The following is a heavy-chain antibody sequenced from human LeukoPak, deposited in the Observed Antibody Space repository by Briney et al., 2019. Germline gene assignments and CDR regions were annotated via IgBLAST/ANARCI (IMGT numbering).Heavy chain of an antibody. D-gene: IGHD3-22*01. V-gene: IGHV3-66*01. J-gene: IGHJ4*02. CDR1: GFTVSSNY. Sequence: PGGSLRLSCAASGFTVSSNYMSWVRQAPGKGLEWVSVIYSGGSTYYADSVKGRFTISRDNSKNTLYLQMDSLRAEDTAVYFCARAMMVVANLWGVYDYWGQGTLVTVSS. CDR3: ARAMMVVANLWGVYDY. CDR2: IYSGGST.